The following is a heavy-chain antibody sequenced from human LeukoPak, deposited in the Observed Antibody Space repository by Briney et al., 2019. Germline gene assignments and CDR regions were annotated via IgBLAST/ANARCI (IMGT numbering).Heavy chain of an antibody. CDR2: IRYDGSNE. CDR3: ARERGGAFDI. J-gene: IGHJ3*02. D-gene: IGHD3-10*01. CDR1: GFTFSSYG. Sequence: GGSLRLSCAASGFTFSSYGMHWVRQAPGKGLEWVAFIRYDGSNEYYADSVKGRFTISRDNAKNSLYLQMNSLRPEDTAVYYCARERGGAFDIWGQGTMVTVSS. V-gene: IGHV3-30*02.